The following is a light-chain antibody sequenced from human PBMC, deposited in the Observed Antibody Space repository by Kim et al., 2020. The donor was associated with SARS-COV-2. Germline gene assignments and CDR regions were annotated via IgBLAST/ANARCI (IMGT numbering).Light chain of an antibody. CDR3: QSYDSSLSALM. V-gene: IGLV1-40*01. J-gene: IGLJ3*02. Sequence: QRFTISCTGTGSNIGACYDIHWYQQLPGTAPKLLIDGNSNRPSGVPDRFSGSKSGTSASLAITGLQAEDEADYYCQSYDSSLSALMFGGGTQLTVL. CDR1: GSNIGACYD. CDR2: GNS.